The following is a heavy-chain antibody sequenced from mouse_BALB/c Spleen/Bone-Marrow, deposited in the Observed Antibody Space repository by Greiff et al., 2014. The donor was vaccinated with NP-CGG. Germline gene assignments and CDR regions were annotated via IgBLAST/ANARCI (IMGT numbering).Heavy chain of an antibody. V-gene: IGHV14-3*02. CDR1: GFDIKDTY. Sequence: EVQLQQSGAELVKPGASVTLSCTASGFDIKDTYMHWVKQRPEQGLEWIGRIDPANGNAKYDPKFQGKATITADTSSNTAYLQLSSLTSEDTAVYYCARNGNYGAWFAYWGQGTLVTVSA. CDR3: ARNGNYGAWFAY. CDR2: IDPANGNA. D-gene: IGHD2-1*01. J-gene: IGHJ3*01.